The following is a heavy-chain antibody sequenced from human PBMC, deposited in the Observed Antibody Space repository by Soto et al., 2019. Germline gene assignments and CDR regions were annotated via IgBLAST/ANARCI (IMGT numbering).Heavy chain of an antibody. CDR3: ARGRAQRAFDI. V-gene: IGHV4-34*01. J-gene: IGHJ3*02. CDR2: INHSGST. CDR1: GGSFSGYY. Sequence: SETLSLTCAVYGGSFSGYYWSWIRQPPGKGLEWIGEINHSGSTNYNPSLKSRVTISVDTSKNQFSLKLSSVTAADTAVYYCARGRAQRAFDIWGQGTMVTVSS.